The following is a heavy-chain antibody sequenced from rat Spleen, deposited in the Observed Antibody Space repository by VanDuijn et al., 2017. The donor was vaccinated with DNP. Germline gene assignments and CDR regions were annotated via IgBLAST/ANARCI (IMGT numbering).Heavy chain of an antibody. CDR1: GFSLTSYH. CDR2: IWAGGSI. V-gene: IGHV2-72*01. D-gene: IGHD1-11*01. J-gene: IGHJ2*01. CDR3: ARHVYAHYFDY. Sequence: QVQLKESGPGLVQPSQTLSLTCTVSGFSLTSYHVSWVRQPPGESLVWMGTIWAGGSINYNSAIQSRLSISRDTSKSQVFLKMNSLQPEDAGTYYCARHVYAHYFDYWGQGVMVTVSS.